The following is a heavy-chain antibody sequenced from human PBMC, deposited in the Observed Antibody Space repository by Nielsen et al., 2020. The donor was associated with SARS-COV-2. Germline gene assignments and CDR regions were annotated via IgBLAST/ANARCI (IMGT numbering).Heavy chain of an antibody. D-gene: IGHD7-27*01. CDR1: GFTFDDYA. CDR2: ISWNSGSI. CDR3: AKDMATGDRLFHWYFDL. J-gene: IGHJ2*01. Sequence: GGSLRLSCAASGFTFDDYAMHWVRQAPGKGLEWVSGISWNSGSIGYADSVKGRFTISRDNAKNSLYLQMNSLRAEDTALYYCAKDMATGDRLFHWYFDLWGRGTLVTVSS. V-gene: IGHV3-9*01.